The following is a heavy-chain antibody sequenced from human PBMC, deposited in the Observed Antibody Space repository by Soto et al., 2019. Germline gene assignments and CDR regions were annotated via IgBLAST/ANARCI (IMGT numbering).Heavy chain of an antibody. CDR3: ARADRFGVSISSLDL. J-gene: IGHJ4*02. CDR1: GSSIKHYF. Sequence: PSETLSLTCTVSGSSIKHYFWSWIRQSTGKGLEWMGYVYSTGSTHYNPSLKSRLTMSVDTSKSHFSLRLTSVTTADTATYYCARADRFGVSISSLDLWGQGSLVTVSS. D-gene: IGHD2-8*01. CDR2: VYSTGST. V-gene: IGHV4-59*01.